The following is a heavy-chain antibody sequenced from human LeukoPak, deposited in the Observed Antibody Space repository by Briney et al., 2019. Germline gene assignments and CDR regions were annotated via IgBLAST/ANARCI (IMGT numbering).Heavy chain of an antibody. D-gene: IGHD7-27*01. CDR3: ARAGQLGIGFGVYYFDY. CDR2: IYYSGST. CDR1: GGSLSSYY. V-gene: IGHV4-59*01. Sequence: SETLSLTCTVSGGSLSSYYWSWIRQPPGKGLEWIGYIYYSGSTNYNPSLKSRVTISVDTSKNQFSLKLSSVTAADTAVYYCARAGQLGIGFGVYYFDYWGQGTLVTVSS. J-gene: IGHJ4*02.